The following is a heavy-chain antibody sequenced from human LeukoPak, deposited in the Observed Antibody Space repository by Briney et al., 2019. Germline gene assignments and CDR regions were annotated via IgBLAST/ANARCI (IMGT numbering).Heavy chain of an antibody. CDR3: ARSRVNGYNRGSDY. V-gene: IGHV4-59*11. J-gene: IGHJ4*02. CDR2: IYYSGST. D-gene: IGHD5-24*01. CDR1: GGSIRSHY. Sequence: SETLSLTCTVSGGSIRSHYWSWIRQPPGKGLEWIGYIYYSGSTNYNPSLKSRVTISVDTSKNQFSVKLSSVTAADTAVYYCARSRVNGYNRGSDYWGQGTLVTVSS.